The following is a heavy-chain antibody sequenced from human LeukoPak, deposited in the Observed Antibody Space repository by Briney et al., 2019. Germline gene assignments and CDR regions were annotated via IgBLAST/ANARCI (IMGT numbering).Heavy chain of an antibody. V-gene: IGHV4-4*07. J-gene: IGHJ4*02. CDR3: ARRDISSGWSFDY. D-gene: IGHD6-25*01. CDR1: GGSISNYH. Sequence: PSETLSLTCTVSGGSISNYHWSWIRQPAGKGLEWIGQIHTSGSTNYNPPLKSRVTTSIDTPENQLSLTMRSVTAADTAVYYCARRDISSGWSFDYWGQGTLVTVSS. CDR2: IHTSGST.